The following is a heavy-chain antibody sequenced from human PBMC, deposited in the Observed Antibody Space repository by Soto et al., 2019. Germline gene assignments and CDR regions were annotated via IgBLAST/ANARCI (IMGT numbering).Heavy chain of an antibody. V-gene: IGHV3-23*01. D-gene: IGHD3-22*01. CDR2: LSGSGGST. CDR1: GFTLTTYA. CDR3: AEDLYDRSGFPPYYFYGMDV. J-gene: IGHJ6*02. Sequence: GGSLRLSCAVSGFTLTTYAMGWVRQAPGKGLEWVSGLSGSGGSTYYADSVKGRFTISRDRSRNTLYLQMNSLRAEDTAVYYCAEDLYDRSGFPPYYFYGMDVWGQGTTVTVSS.